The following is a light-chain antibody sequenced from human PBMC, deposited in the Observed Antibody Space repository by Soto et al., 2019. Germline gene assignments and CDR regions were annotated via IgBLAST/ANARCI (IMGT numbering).Light chain of an antibody. Sequence: QSALTQPPSVSGAPGQRVTISYTGSSSNIGAGYDVHWYQQLPGTAPKLLIYGNSNRPSGVPDRFSGSKSGTSASLAITGLQAEDEADYYCQSYDSSLSGSYVFGTGNKLTVL. V-gene: IGLV1-40*01. CDR1: SSNIGAGYD. CDR2: GNS. J-gene: IGLJ1*01. CDR3: QSYDSSLSGSYV.